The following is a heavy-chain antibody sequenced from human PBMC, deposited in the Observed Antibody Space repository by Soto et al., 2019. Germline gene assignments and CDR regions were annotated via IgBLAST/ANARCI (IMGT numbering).Heavy chain of an antibody. CDR3: ARLPKGPYNWFAP. V-gene: IGHV4-59*08. CDR1: GGSISTYY. D-gene: IGHD2-2*01. CDR2: IYYTENT. J-gene: IGHJ5*02. Sequence: PSETLSLTCSVSGGSISTYYWSWIRQPPGKGLEWIGYIYYTENTNYNPSLKSRVTISVDTSKNQLSLKLSSVTAADTAVYYCARLPKGPYNWFAPWGQGTLVTVSS.